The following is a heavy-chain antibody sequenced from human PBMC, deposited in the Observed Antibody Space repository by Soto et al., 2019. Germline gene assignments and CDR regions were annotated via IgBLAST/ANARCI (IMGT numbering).Heavy chain of an antibody. CDR3: TTDPRGGTMIVVAPMPDY. V-gene: IGHV3-15*01. CDR2: IKSKTDGGTT. Sequence: EVQLVESGGGLVKPGGSLRLSCAASGFTFSNAWMSWVRQAPGKGLEWVGRIKSKTDGGTTDYAAPVKGRFTISRDDSKNTLYLQMNSLKTEDTAVYYCTTDPRGGTMIVVAPMPDYWGQGTLVTVSS. CDR1: GFTFSNAW. D-gene: IGHD3-22*01. J-gene: IGHJ4*02.